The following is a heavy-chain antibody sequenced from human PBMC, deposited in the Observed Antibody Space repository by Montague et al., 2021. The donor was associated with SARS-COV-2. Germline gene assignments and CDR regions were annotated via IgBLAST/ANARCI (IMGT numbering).Heavy chain of an antibody. CDR1: GGSFSGYY. CDR3: ARHYSATLPAVY. Sequence: SETLSLTCAVYGGSFSGYYWSWIRQPPGKGLEWIGEISHGGSTNYNPSLKSRVTISIDTSKNQFSLKVNSVTAADTAVYYCARHYSATLPAVYWGQGTLVTVSS. V-gene: IGHV4-34*01. CDR2: ISHGGST. J-gene: IGHJ4*02. D-gene: IGHD2-15*01.